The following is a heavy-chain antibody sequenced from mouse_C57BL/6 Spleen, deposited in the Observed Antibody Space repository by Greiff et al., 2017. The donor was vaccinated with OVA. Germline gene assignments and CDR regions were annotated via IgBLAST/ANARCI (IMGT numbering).Heavy chain of an antibody. CDR1: GYTFTDYY. J-gene: IGHJ4*01. Sequence: VQLQQSGPELVKPGASVKISCKASGYTFTDYYMNWVKQSHGKSLEWIGDINPNNGGTSYNQKFKGKATLTVDKSSRTAYMELRSLTSEDSAVYYWARSIYYYGSSLRAMDYWGQGTSVTVSS. D-gene: IGHD1-1*01. V-gene: IGHV1-26*01. CDR3: ARSIYYYGSSLRAMDY. CDR2: INPNNGGT.